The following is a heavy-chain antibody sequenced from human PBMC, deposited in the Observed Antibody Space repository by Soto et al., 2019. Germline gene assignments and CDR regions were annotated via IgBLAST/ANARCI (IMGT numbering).Heavy chain of an antibody. CDR2: ISAYNGHT. CDR3: ARAPKHNWFDP. CDR1: GYTFTSYG. V-gene: IGHV1-18*04. Sequence: QVQLVQSGTEVKKPGASVKVSCKASGYTFTSYGIRWVRQAPGQGLAWMGWISAYNGHTNYAQKFQGRVTRTADTAPSRAYMEVRGLRSDATAVYYWARAPKHNWFDPWGQGTLVTVSS. J-gene: IGHJ5*02.